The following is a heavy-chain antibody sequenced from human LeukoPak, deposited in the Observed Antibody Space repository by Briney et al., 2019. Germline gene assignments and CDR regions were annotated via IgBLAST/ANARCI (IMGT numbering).Heavy chain of an antibody. J-gene: IGHJ6*02. Sequence: ASVKVSCTASGYTFTGYYMHWVRQAPGQGLEWMGWINPNSGGTNYAQKFQGRVTMTRDTSISTAYMELSRLRSDDTAVYYCSITMVRGVSYGMDVWGQGTTVTVSS. D-gene: IGHD3-10*01. V-gene: IGHV1-2*02. CDR3: SITMVRGVSYGMDV. CDR2: INPNSGGT. CDR1: GYTFTGYY.